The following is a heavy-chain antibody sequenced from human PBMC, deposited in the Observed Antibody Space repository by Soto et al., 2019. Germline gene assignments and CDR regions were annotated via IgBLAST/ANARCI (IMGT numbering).Heavy chain of an antibody. CDR1: GYTFTRYT. J-gene: IGHJ5*02. D-gene: IGHD2-15*01. CDR3: ARGIATGQLDP. CDR2: INPDNGNT. Sequence: ASVKVSSKASGYTFTRYTMNWVRQAPGQRLEWMGWINPDNGNTKSSQKFQDRVIITRDTSASTAYMDLSSLRSEDTAVYYCARGIATGQLDPWGQGTLVTVSS. V-gene: IGHV1-3*01.